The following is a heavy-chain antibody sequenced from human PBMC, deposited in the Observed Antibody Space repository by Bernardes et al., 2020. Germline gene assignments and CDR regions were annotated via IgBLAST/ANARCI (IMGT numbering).Heavy chain of an antibody. CDR3: ARDYLTPGYCSSTSCRALYYYYGMDV. Sequence: ASVKVSCKASGYTFTSYGISWVRQAPGQGLEWMGWISAYNGNTNYAQKLQGRVTMTTDTSTSTAYMELRSLRSDDTAVYYCARDYLTPGYCSSTSCRALYYYYGMDVWGKGTTVTVSS. V-gene: IGHV1-18*01. D-gene: IGHD2-2*01. J-gene: IGHJ6*04. CDR1: GYTFTSYG. CDR2: ISAYNGNT.